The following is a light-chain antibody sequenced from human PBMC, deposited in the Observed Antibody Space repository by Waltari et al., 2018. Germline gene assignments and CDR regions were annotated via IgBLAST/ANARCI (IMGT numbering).Light chain of an antibody. J-gene: IGKJ4*01. Sequence: DIVLTQSPALLSLSPGERASLACRASQSVTHYLAWYQQKPGHAHRLLISDTSNRATGIPARFSGSGFATDFTLTISSLEPDDFAVYYCQQRRNWPLTFGGGTKVEIK. CDR1: QSVTHY. CDR2: DTS. CDR3: QQRRNWPLT. V-gene: IGKV3-11*01.